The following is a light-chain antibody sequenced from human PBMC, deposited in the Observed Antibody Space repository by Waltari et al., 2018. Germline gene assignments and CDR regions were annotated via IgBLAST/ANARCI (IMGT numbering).Light chain of an antibody. J-gene: IGKJ2*01. CDR2: GAS. Sequence: EIVLTQSPGTLSLSPGDTATLSCRASQSLSVAYLAWYQHKSGQAPRLLIDGASYRATGIPDRFSGSGSGTDFTLTITRLEPDDFAVYYCQQYDTSPGTFGQGTKLEI. CDR1: QSLSVAY. CDR3: QQYDTSPGT. V-gene: IGKV3-20*01.